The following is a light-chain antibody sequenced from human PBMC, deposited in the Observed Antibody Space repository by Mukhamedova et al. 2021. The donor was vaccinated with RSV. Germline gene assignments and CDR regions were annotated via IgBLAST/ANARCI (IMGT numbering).Light chain of an antibody. J-gene: IGKJ1*01. V-gene: IGKV2-28*01. CDR3: MQTLRTRA. Sequence: HSNGYNYLDWYRQKPGQSPQVLIYLASNRASGVSDRISGSGSGTDFTLRISRVEADDVGVYYCMQTLRTRAFGQGTKLEI. CDR2: LAS. CDR1: HSNGYNY.